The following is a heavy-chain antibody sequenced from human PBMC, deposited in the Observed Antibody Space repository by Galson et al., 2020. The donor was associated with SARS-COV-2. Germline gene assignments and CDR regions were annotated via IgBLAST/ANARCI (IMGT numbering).Heavy chain of an antibody. CDR1: GDSVSSNSVA. J-gene: IGHJ3*02. CDR2: TYYRSKWYN. Sequence: SQTLSLTCAISGDSVSSNSVAWNWIRQSQSRGLEWLGRTYYRSKWYNEYAVSVKSRITINPDTSKNQFSLQLNSVTPEDTAVYYCTRQLGAFDIWGQGTMVSVSS. V-gene: IGHV6-1*01. CDR3: TRQLGAFDI. D-gene: IGHD6-13*01.